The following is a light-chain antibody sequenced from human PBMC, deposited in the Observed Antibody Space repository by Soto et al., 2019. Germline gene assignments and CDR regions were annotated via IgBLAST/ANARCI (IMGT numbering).Light chain of an antibody. CDR3: QQYNTYLYT. Sequence: DIQMTQSPSTLSASVGDRVTITCRASQSIGTWLAWYQQKPGKAPKLLIYKASSVESGVPSRFSGSGSGTEFTLTISSLQPDDFATYYCQQYNTYLYTFGQGTKLEIK. CDR2: KAS. CDR1: QSIGTW. J-gene: IGKJ2*01. V-gene: IGKV1-5*03.